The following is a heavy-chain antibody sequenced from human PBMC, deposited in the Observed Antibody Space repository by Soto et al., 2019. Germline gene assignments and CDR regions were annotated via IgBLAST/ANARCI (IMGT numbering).Heavy chain of an antibody. J-gene: IGHJ4*02. CDR3: ARERVAGYYNVIGY. Sequence: QVQLVESGGGVVQPGRSLRLSCAASGFSFSTYSMHWVRQAPGKGLEWVAVLSYDVGNKCYADSVKGRFIISRDNAKSTLYLQRSSLRTEDTAVYYCARERVAGYYNVIGYWGQGTLVTVSS. D-gene: IGHD3-22*01. V-gene: IGHV3-30*04. CDR2: LSYDVGNK. CDR1: GFSFSTYS.